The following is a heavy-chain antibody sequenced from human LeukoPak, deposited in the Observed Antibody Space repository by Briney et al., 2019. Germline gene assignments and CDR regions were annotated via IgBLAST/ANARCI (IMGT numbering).Heavy chain of an antibody. CDR2: ISGSGGST. CDR3: AKDVSRLWLGEFQYYFDY. CDR1: GFTFSSYA. V-gene: IGHV3-23*01. D-gene: IGHD3-10*01. J-gene: IGHJ4*02. Sequence: GGSLRLSCAASGFTFSSYAMSWVRQAPGKGLEWVSAISGSGGSTYYADSVKGRFTISRDNSKNTLYLQMNSLRAEDTAVYYCAKDVSRLWLGEFQYYFDYWGQGTLVTVSS.